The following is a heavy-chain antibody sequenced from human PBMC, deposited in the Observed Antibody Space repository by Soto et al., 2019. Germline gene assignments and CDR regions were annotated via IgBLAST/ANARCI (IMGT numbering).Heavy chain of an antibody. J-gene: IGHJ1*01. Sequence: EVQLVESGGGLVKPGGSLRLSCAASGFTFSNSGMNWVRQAPGKGLEWVSFIRSSSYIFYADSVKGRFTISRDNAKDALYLQMNSLRAEDTAVYYCARDLGAVTTLGFQNWGQGALVTVSS. CDR1: GFTFSNSG. CDR2: IRSSSYI. D-gene: IGHD4-17*01. CDR3: ARDLGAVTTLGFQN. V-gene: IGHV3-21*01.